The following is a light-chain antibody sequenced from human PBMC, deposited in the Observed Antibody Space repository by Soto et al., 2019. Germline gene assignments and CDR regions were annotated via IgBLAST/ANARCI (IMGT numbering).Light chain of an antibody. Sequence: QSVLTQPPSVSAAPGQKVTISCSGSSSNTGNNDVSWYQQLPGTAPKLLIYDNNKRPSGIPDRFSGSKSGTSATLGITGLQTGDEADYYCGTWDNSLSARYVFGTGTKLTVL. CDR2: DNN. CDR1: SSNTGNND. CDR3: GTWDNSLSARYV. J-gene: IGLJ1*01. V-gene: IGLV1-51*01.